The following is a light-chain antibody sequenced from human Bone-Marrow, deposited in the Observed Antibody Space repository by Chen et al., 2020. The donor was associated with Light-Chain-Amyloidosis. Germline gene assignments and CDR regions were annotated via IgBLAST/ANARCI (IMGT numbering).Light chain of an antibody. CDR1: QNISTF. Sequence: DIQMTQSPSSLSASVGDRVTITCRASQNISTFLNWYQQKPGKGPNLLIYITSYFQCGVPSRFSCSESGTDFTLSISSLQPEDFSTYFCQQSFTTLYTFGQGTNLEIK. V-gene: IGKV1-39*01. J-gene: IGKJ2*01. CDR2: ITS. CDR3: QQSFTTLYT.